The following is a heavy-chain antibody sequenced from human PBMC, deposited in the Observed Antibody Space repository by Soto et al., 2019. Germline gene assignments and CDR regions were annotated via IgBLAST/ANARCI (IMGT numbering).Heavy chain of an antibody. Sequence: SKTVSLTCTISDGSITNYYWSWIRQPPGKGLEWIGYVYYSGSTKYNPSLESRVNISADTSKNQFSLRVTSVTAADTAVYYCAKDRRSEADGYKLDFWAQSIPVTVSA. CDR3: AKDRRSEADGYKLDF. D-gene: IGHD5-12*01. CDR2: VYYSGST. J-gene: IGHJ1*01. V-gene: IGHV4-59*01. CDR1: DGSITNYY.